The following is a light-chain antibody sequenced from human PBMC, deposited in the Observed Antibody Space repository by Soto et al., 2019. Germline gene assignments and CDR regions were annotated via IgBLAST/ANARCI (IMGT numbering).Light chain of an antibody. V-gene: IGKV1-5*01. CDR3: LQHNSYPRT. J-gene: IGKJ1*01. Sequence: DIQLTQSPATLSGSVCDRVIITCRASQTISSWLAWYQQKPGKAPKLLIYAASTLQSGVPSRFSGSGSGTEFTLTISSLQPEDFATYYCLQHNSYPRTFGQGTKVDIK. CDR1: QTISSW. CDR2: AAS.